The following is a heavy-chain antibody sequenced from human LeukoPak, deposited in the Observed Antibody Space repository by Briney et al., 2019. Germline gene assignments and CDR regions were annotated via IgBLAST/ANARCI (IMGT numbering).Heavy chain of an antibody. V-gene: IGHV1-46*01. CDR1: GYTFTSYY. J-gene: IGHJ1*01. Sequence: GASVQCSCHASGYTFTSYYMHWVRPAPGQGLEWMGIINPSGGSKSYAQKFQGRVTMSRDTSTSTVYMELSSLRSEDTAVYYCARGGPGIAAAGTLEYFQHWGQGTLVTVSS. D-gene: IGHD6-13*01. CDR3: ARGGPGIAAAGTLEYFQH. CDR2: INPSGGSK.